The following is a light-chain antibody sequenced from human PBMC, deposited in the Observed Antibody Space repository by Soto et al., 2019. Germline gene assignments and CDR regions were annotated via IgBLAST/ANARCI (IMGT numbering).Light chain of an antibody. V-gene: IGKV1-39*01. Sequence: IQMTQSPSSRSASVGDSVTVTCRASQSINIYLNWYQQKPGKAPTLLIYGASSLQSGVPSRFTGGGSRTDFTLTISSLQPVDFATYYCQQSYRSPYTFGQGTKLEIK. CDR3: QQSYRSPYT. J-gene: IGKJ2*01. CDR1: QSINIY. CDR2: GAS.